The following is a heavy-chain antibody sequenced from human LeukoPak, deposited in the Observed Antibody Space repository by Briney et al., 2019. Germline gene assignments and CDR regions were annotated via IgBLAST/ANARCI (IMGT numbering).Heavy chain of an antibody. CDR3: VKDLRASGYSCD. J-gene: IGHJ4*02. D-gene: IGHD5-18*01. CDR2: ISSNGGST. CDR1: GFTFSSYA. Sequence: GPHLRLSCSASGFTFSSYAMHWVRQPLGKGLEYVLAISSNGGSTYYADSVKGRFTISRDNSKNTLFLQMSSLRPEDTAVYYCVKDLRASGYSCDWGQGTLVTVSS. V-gene: IGHV3-64D*09.